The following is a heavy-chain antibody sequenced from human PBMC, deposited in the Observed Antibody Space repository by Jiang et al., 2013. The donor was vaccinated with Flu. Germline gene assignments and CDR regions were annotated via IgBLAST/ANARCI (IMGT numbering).Heavy chain of an antibody. J-gene: IGHJ4*02. V-gene: IGHV5-51*01. CDR1: GYSFTNFW. D-gene: IGHD2-15*01. CDR2: VFPRDSDT. Sequence: KKPGESLKISCKGSGYSFTNFWIAWVRQMPGKGLEWMGIVFPRDSDTRYSPSFEGQVTISVDKSISTAYLQWSSLKASDTAMYYCARRDCGWWYLLFPYGDHYFDYWGQGTLVTVSS. CDR3: ARRDCGWWYLLFPYGDHYFDY.